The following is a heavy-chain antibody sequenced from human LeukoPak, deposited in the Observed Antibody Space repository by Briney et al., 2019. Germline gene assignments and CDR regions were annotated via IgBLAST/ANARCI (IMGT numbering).Heavy chain of an antibody. J-gene: IGHJ4*02. D-gene: IGHD4-23*01. V-gene: IGHV1-69*13. Sequence: SVKVSCKASGDAFIPYTFTWVRQAPGQGLEWMGEITPIFGAANYAQTFQGRVTITADESTSTVFMELSSLRSDDTAFYYCARNSRVASTSGLNYWGQGTLVTVSS. CDR1: GDAFIPYT. CDR3: ARNSRVASTSGLNY. CDR2: ITPIFGAA.